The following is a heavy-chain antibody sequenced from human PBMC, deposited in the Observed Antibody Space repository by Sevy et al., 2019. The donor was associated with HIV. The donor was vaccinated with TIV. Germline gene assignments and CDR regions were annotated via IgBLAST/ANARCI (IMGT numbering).Heavy chain of an antibody. Sequence: ASVKVSCKTSGYTLTGYYIHWVRQAPGQGLEWIGWINPNSGGTYFAKKFQDSVTMTTDTSVKTAYMELRSLRFDDTAVYYCARMWDYYDSSGYYPLKFWGQGTLVTVSS. V-gene: IGHV1-2*02. CDR2: INPNSGGT. J-gene: IGHJ4*02. D-gene: IGHD3-22*01. CDR1: GYTLTGYY. CDR3: ARMWDYYDSSGYYPLKF.